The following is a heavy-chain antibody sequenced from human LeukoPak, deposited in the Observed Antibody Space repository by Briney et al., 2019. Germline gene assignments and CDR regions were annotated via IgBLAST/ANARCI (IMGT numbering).Heavy chain of an antibody. CDR3: TTYYYDSSGQIYFGY. J-gene: IGHJ4*02. CDR2: IKSKTDGGTT. CDR1: GFTFSSDA. V-gene: IGHV3-15*01. D-gene: IGHD3-22*01. Sequence: GGSLRLSCAASGFTFSSDAMSWVRQAPGKGLEWVGRIKSKTDGGTTDYAAPVKGRFTISRDDSKNTLYLQMNSLKTEDTAVYYCTTYYYDSSGQIYFGYWGQGTLVTVSS.